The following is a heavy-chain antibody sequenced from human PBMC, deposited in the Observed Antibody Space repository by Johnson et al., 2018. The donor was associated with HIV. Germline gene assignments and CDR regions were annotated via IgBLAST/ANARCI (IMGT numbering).Heavy chain of an antibody. J-gene: IGHJ3*02. D-gene: IGHD6-6*01. CDR1: GFTFSSYA. Sequence: QVQLVESGGGVVQPGRSLRLSCAASGFTFSSYAMHWVSQAPGKGLEWVAVISYDGSNKYYADSVKGRFTISRDNSKNTLYLQMNSLRAEDTAVYYCARDITAARPSAFDIWGQGTMVTVSS. CDR2: ISYDGSNK. CDR3: ARDITAARPSAFDI. V-gene: IGHV3-30*04.